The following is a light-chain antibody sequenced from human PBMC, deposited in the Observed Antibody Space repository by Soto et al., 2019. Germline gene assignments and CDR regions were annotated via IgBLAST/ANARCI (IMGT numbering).Light chain of an antibody. CDR3: QQYNSYSPLLFT. CDR1: QSISSW. V-gene: IGKV1-5*01. J-gene: IGKJ3*01. CDR2: DAS. Sequence: DIKMTQSPSTLTTTIGDRVTITCRASQSISSWLAWYQQKPGKAPKLLIYDASSLESGVPSRFSGSGSGTEFTLTISSLQPDDFATYYCQQYNSYSPLLFTFGPGTKVDIK.